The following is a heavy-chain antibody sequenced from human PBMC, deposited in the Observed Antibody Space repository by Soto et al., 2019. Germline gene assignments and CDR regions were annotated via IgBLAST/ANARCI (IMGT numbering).Heavy chain of an antibody. J-gene: IGHJ6*02. V-gene: IGHV1-2*02. CDR3: ARVRITIYGLVYLSMDV. D-gene: IGHD3-3*01. Sequence: QVQLVQSGAEVKKPGASVKVSCKASGYTFTDYYVHWVRQVPGQGREWMGWLNPKSGDTKYAQKFQGRVTMTRDTSIGTVYMELNRMTSDDTAMYYCARVRITIYGLVYLSMDVWGQGTTVTVSS. CDR1: GYTFTDYY. CDR2: LNPKSGDT.